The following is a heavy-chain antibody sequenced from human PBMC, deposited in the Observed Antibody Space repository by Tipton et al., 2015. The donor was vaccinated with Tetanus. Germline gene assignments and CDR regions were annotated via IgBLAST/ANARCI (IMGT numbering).Heavy chain of an antibody. Sequence: SGFSFDKYGMSWVRQAPGKGLEWVSAISGSGVNTHYADSAKGRFTISRDNAKNSLYLQMNSLRGEDTAVYYCVRDFAEFDYWGQGTLVTVSS. V-gene: IGHV3-21*01. CDR3: VRDFAEFDY. J-gene: IGHJ4*02. CDR2: ISGSGVNT. CDR1: GFSFDKYG.